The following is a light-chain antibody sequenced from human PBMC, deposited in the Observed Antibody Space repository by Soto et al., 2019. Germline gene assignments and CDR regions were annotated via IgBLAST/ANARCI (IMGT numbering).Light chain of an antibody. V-gene: IGKV1-5*01. Sequence: DIQMTQSPYTLSASVGDRVTITCRASQSVSSWLAWYQQKPGKAPKLLIYDASSLESGVPSRFSGSGSVTEFTLTISSLQPDDFATYYCQHYKSYFFTFGPGTKVEIK. CDR1: QSVSSW. CDR2: DAS. J-gene: IGKJ3*01. CDR3: QHYKSYFFT.